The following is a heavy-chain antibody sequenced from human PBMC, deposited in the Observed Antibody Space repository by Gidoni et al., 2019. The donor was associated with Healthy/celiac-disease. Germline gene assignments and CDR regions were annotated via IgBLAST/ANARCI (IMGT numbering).Heavy chain of an antibody. J-gene: IGHJ4*02. CDR1: GLPFSSYA. V-gene: IGHV3-30-3*01. CDR3: ARAGREYSSGSFDY. CDR2: ISYDGSNK. D-gene: IGHD6-19*01. Sequence: QVQLVESGGGVVQPGRSLRLSCAASGLPFSSYAMHWVRQAPGKGLEWVAVISYDGSNKYYADSVKGRFTISRDNSKNTLYLQMNSLRAEDTAVYYCARAGREYSSGSFDYWGQGTLVTVSS.